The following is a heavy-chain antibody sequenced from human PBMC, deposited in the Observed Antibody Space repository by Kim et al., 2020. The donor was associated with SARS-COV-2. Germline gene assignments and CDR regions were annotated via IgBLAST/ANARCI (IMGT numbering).Heavy chain of an antibody. CDR3: ASGYCTGGSCPFEY. J-gene: IGHJ4*02. D-gene: IGHD2-8*02. V-gene: IGHV3-53*01. Sequence: VKGRFTISQDNSKNPLSLQMNTLRGEDTAMYFCASGYCTGGSCPFEYWGQGTLVTVSS.